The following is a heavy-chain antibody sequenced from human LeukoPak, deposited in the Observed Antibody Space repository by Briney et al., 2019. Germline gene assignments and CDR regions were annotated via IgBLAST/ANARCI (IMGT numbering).Heavy chain of an antibody. D-gene: IGHD2-15*01. V-gene: IGHV3-53*01. Sequence: PGGSLRLSCAASGFTVSSDYMSWVRQAPGKGLGWVSVIYSGGSTYYADSVKGRFTISRDNSKNTLYLQMNSLRAEDTAVYYCARDDGYCSGGSCYYFDYWGQGTLVTVSS. CDR3: ARDDGYCSGGSCYYFDY. CDR2: IYSGGST. J-gene: IGHJ4*02. CDR1: GFTVSSDY.